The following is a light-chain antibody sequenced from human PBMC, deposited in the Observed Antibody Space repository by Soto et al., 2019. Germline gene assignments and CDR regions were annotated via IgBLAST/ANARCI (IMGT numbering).Light chain of an antibody. CDR3: CSYAGSYTV. CDR1: SSDVGGYNY. CDR2: DVS. J-gene: IGLJ2*01. Sequence: QSALTQPRSVSGSSAQSVTISCTGTSSDVGGYNYVSWYQQHPGKAPKLMIYDVSKRPSGVPDRFSGSKSGNTASLTISGLQAEDEADYYCCSYAGSYTVFGGGTKLTVL. V-gene: IGLV2-11*01.